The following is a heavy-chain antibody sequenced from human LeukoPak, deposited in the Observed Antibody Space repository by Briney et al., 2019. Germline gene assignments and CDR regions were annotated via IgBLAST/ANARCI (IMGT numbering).Heavy chain of an antibody. CDR3: AKIATQWELVRSWYFDF. CDR1: GFPFNNYG. V-gene: IGHV3-30*18. D-gene: IGHD1-26*01. Sequence: PGGSLRLFCAASGFPFNNYGMLCLPQARGKALEWVAVTSYDGSDKHHTDPVERRFSIARDNSKNTLYLQMNSLRTEDTAVYYCAKIATQWELVRSWYFDFWGGGTLVTVSS. CDR2: TSYDGSDK. J-gene: IGHJ2*01.